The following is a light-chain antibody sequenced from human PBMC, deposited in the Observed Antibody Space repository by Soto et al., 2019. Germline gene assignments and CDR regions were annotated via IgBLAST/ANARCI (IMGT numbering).Light chain of an antibody. V-gene: IGLV2-14*01. CDR2: QVS. CDR3: SSYTVTTTII. J-gene: IGLJ2*01. CDR1: SDDVGGYDY. Sequence: QSVLTQPASVSGSPGQPISISCTGSSDDVGGYDYVSWYQQRPGKAPKLIIYQVSARPSGVSDRFSGSRSGNTASLTISGLRSEDEADYYCSSYTVTTTIIFGGGTKLTVL.